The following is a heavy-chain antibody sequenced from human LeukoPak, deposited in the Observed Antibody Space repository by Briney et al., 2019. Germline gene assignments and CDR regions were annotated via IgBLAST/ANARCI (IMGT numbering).Heavy chain of an antibody. CDR2: IIPIFGTA. J-gene: IGHJ3*02. CDR3: ARSPMTEPPSAFDI. CDR1: GGTFSSYA. Sequence: SVKVSCKASGGTFSSYAISWVRQAPGQGLEWMGGIIPIFGTANYAQKFQGRVTITTDESTSTVYMELSSLRSEDTAVYYCARSPMTEPPSAFDIWGQGTMVTVSS. V-gene: IGHV1-69*05. D-gene: IGHD1-14*01.